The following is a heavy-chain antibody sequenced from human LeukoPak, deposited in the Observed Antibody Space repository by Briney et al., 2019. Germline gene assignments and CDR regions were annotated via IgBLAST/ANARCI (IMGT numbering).Heavy chain of an antibody. V-gene: IGHV6-1*01. CDR3: ARDSARGYGSGSRVDY. Sequence: LQTLSLTCAISGDSVSSTSAAWNWIRQSPSGGLEWLGRTYYRSKWSNDYAISVRSRITINRDTSKNQFALQLNSVTPEDTAVYYCARDSARGYGSGSRVDYWGQGTLVTVSS. D-gene: IGHD3-10*01. CDR2: TYYRSKWSN. CDR1: GDSVSSTSAA. J-gene: IGHJ4*02.